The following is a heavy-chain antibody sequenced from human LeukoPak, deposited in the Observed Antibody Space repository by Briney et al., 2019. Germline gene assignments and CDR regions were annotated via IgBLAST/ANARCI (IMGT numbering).Heavy chain of an antibody. CDR2: IWYDGGNK. V-gene: IGHV3-33*01. D-gene: IGHD3-22*01. Sequence: GRSLTLSCAASGFTFSNYGMHWVRQAPGKGLEWVAVIWYDGGNKYYADSVKGRFTISRDNSKNTLYLQMNSLRTEDTAVYYCARGRGYDSGTYNYAFSDYWGQVTVVTVSS. CDR3: ARGRGYDSGTYNYAFSDY. J-gene: IGHJ4*02. CDR1: GFTFSNYG.